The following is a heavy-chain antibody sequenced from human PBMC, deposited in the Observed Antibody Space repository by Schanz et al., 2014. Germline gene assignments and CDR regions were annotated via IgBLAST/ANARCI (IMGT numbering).Heavy chain of an antibody. Sequence: QVQLVQSGDEVKKPGASVKVSCKTSGYTFSDYGITWVRQAPGQGLEWVGWISPFTGNTHYFDKMEGRVNMATDTSTTTAYMELRSLRSDDTAMYYCATMGGYCTATACQILEVLDVWGQGTMVTVSS. CDR1: GYTFSDYG. D-gene: IGHD2-8*02. J-gene: IGHJ3*01. CDR2: ISPFTGNT. V-gene: IGHV1-18*01. CDR3: ATMGGYCTATACQILEVLDV.